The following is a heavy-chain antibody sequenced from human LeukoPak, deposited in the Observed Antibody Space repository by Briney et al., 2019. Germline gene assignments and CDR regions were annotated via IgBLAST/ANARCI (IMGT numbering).Heavy chain of an antibody. D-gene: IGHD4-17*01. CDR3: ARDHKVPRDYGGSNWFDP. CDR1: GGTFSSYA. CDR2: IIPIFGTA. J-gene: IGHJ5*02. V-gene: IGHV1-69*13. Sequence: SVKVSCKASGGTFSSYAISWVRQAPGQGLEWMGGIIPIFGTANYAQKFQGRVTITADESTSTAYMELSSLRPENTAVYYCARDHKVPRDYGGSNWFDPWGQGTLVTVSS.